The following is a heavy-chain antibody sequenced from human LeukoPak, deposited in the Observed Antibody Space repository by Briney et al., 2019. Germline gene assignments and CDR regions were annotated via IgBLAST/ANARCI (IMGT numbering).Heavy chain of an antibody. D-gene: IGHD3-3*01. CDR1: GGTFSSYA. Sequence: ASVKVSCKASGGTFSSYAISWVRQAPGQGLEWMGGIIPIFGTANYAQKFQGRVTITTDESTSTAYMELSSLRSEDTAVYYCARVRFLEWPDYYYYYMDVWGKGTTVTVSS. V-gene: IGHV1-69*05. CDR3: ARVRFLEWPDYYYYYMDV. CDR2: IIPIFGTA. J-gene: IGHJ6*03.